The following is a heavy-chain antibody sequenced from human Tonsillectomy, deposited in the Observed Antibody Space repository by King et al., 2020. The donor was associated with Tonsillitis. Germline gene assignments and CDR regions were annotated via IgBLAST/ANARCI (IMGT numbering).Heavy chain of an antibody. CDR1: GFTFSSYG. V-gene: IGHV3-30*18. CDR3: AKAEEDYGSGSFRVYFYGMDV. J-gene: IGHJ6*02. CDR2: ISYDGSNK. D-gene: IGHD3-10*01. Sequence: VQLVESGGGVVQPGRSLRLSCAASGFTFSSYGMHWVRQAPGKGLGWVAVISYDGSNKYYADSVKGRFTISRDNFENTLYLQMNSLRAEDTAMYYCAKAEEDYGSGSFRVYFYGMDVWGQGTTVTVSS.